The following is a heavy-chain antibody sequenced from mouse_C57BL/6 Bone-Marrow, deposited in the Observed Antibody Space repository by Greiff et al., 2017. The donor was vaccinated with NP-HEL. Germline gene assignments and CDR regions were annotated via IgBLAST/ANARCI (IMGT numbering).Heavy chain of an antibody. CDR3: ERQVDDYDGYFDV. CDR1: GFTFSDYG. Sequence: EVKLVESGGGLVKPGGSLKLSCAASGFTFSDYGMHWVRQAPEKGLEWVAYISSGSSTIDYADTVKGRFTISRGNAKNTLVLQMTSLRSEDTAMYYGERQVDDYDGYFDVWGTGTTVTVSS. J-gene: IGHJ1*03. D-gene: IGHD2-4*01. V-gene: IGHV5-17*01. CDR2: ISSGSSTI.